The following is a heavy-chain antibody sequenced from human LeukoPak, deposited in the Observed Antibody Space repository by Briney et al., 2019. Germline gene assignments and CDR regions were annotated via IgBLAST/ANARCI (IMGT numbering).Heavy chain of an antibody. D-gene: IGHD3-10*01. J-gene: IGHJ3*02. Sequence: GGSLRLSCAASGFTFSSYGMHWVRQAPGKGLEWVAVISYDGSNKYYADSVKGRFTISRDNSKNTLYLQMNSLRAEDTAVYYCAKDWFGKLPDAFDIWGQGTMVTVSS. CDR2: ISYDGSNK. CDR3: AKDWFGKLPDAFDI. V-gene: IGHV3-30*18. CDR1: GFTFSSYG.